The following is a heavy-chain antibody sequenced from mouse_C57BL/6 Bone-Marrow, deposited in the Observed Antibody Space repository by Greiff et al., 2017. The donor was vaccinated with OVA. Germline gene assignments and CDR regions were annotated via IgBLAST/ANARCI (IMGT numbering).Heavy chain of an antibody. J-gene: IGHJ3*01. V-gene: IGHV1-82*01. Sequence: VQLQQSGPELVKPGASVKISCKASGYAFSSSWMNWVKQRPGKGLEWIGRIYPGDGDTNYNGKFKGKATLTADKSSSTAYMQLSSLTSEDSAVYFCARSSPFPYWGHGTLVTVSA. CDR3: ARSSPFPY. CDR2: IYPGDGDT. CDR1: GYAFSSSW.